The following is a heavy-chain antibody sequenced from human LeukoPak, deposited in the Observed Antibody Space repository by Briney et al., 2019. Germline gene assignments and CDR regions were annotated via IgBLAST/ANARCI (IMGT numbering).Heavy chain of an antibody. CDR2: INPSGGST. Sequence: ASVNVSCTASGYTFTSYYMHWVRQAPGQGLEWMGIINPSGGSTSYAQKFQGRVTMTRDMSTSTVYMELSSLRSEDTAVYYCARALYSSSWYLISDYWGQGTLVTVSS. D-gene: IGHD6-13*01. J-gene: IGHJ4*02. V-gene: IGHV1-46*01. CDR1: GYTFTSYY. CDR3: ARALYSSSWYLISDY.